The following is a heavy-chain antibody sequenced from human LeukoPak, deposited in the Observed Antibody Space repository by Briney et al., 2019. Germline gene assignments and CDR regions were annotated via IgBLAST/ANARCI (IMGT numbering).Heavy chain of an antibody. V-gene: IGHV3-30*18. D-gene: IGHD3-22*01. J-gene: IGHJ3*02. CDR3: AKDNGYYDSSGYYYYDAFDI. CDR1: GFTFSSYG. Sequence: GGSLRLSCAASGFTFSSYGMHWVRQAPGKGLEWVAVISYDGSNKYYADSVKGRFTISRDNSKNTLYLQMNSLRAEDTAVYYCAKDNGYYDSSGYYYYDAFDIWGQGTMVTVSS. CDR2: ISYDGSNK.